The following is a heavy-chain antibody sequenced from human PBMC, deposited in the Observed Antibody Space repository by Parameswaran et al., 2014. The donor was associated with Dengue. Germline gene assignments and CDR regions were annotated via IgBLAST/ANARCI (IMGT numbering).Heavy chain of an antibody. CDR3: ARGRYSGYDGRYVRDYYFDY. V-gene: IGHV4-34*01. CDR2: INHSGST. J-gene: IGHJ4*02. Sequence: WIRQPPGKGLEWIGEINHSGSTNYNPSLKSRVTISVDTSKNQFSLRVSPVTAADTAVFYCARGRYSGYDGRYVRDYYFDYWGQGTLVTVSS. D-gene: IGHD5-12*01.